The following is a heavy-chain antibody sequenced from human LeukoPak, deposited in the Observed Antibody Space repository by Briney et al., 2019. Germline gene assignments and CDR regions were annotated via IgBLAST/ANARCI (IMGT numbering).Heavy chain of an antibody. CDR3: ATTYQYSSGFFDY. CDR1: GFTFSSYE. V-gene: IGHV3-48*03. Sequence: PGGSLRLSCAASGFTFSSYEMNWVRQAPGKGLEWVSYISSSGSTIYYADSVKGRFTISRDNSKNTLYLQMNSLRAEDTAMYYCATTYQYSSGFFDYWGQGTLVAVSS. D-gene: IGHD5-18*01. J-gene: IGHJ4*02. CDR2: ISSSGSTI.